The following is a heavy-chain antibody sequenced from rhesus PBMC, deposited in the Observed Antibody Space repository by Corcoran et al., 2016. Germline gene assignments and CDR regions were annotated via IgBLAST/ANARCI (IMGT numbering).Heavy chain of an antibody. Sequence: QVQLQESGPGLVKPSETLSLTCAVSGASISSYWWNWIRQPPGKGLEWIGEINGNSGTPKQHPPLKSRVTFSKAASKNQFSLRLSSVTAADTAVYYWARGSYGSNWGRSLDVWGRGVLVTVSS. CDR3: ARGSYGSNWGRSLDV. V-gene: IGHV4-80*01. CDR2: INGNSGTP. D-gene: IGHD4-29*01. CDR1: GASISSYW. J-gene: IGHJ5-2*02.